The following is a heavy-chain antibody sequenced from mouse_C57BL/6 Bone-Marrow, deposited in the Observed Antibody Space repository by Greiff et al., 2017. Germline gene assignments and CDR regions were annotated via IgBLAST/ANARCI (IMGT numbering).Heavy chain of an antibody. CDR1: EYEFPSHD. CDR3: ARGGYDGDYYAMDY. V-gene: IGHV5-2*01. CDR2: INSDGGST. Sequence: DVKLVESGGGLVQPGESLKLSCESNEYEFPSHDMSWVRKTPEKRLELVAAINSDGGSTYYPDTMERRFIISRDNTKKTLYLQMSSLRSEDTALYYCARGGYDGDYYAMDYWGQGTSVTVSS. J-gene: IGHJ4*01. D-gene: IGHD2-2*01.